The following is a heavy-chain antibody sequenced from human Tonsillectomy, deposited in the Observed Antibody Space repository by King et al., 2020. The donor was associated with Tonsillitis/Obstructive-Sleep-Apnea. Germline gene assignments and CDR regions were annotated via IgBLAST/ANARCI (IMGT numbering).Heavy chain of an antibody. J-gene: IGHJ4*02. CDR3: AGSMTSITSFDY. CDR2: IYTGDTT. CDR1: EFSVSNNY. D-gene: IGHD5-24*01. V-gene: IGHV3-66*01. Sequence: VQLVESGGGLVHPGGSLRLSCPASEFSVSNNYMSCVRQAPGKGLEWVSVIYTGDTTNYADPVKRRFTISRDNPKNTLYLQMISLRGEDTAVYYCAGSMTSITSFDYWGQGTLVTVSS.